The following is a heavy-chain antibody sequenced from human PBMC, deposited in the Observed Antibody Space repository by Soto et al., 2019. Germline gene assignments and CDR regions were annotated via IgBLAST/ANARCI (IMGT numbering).Heavy chain of an antibody. CDR1: GFTVSSNY. J-gene: IGHJ3*02. CDR2: IYSGGST. V-gene: IGHV3-66*01. D-gene: IGHD6-13*01. Sequence: GGSLRLSCAASGFTVSSNYMSWVRQAPGKGLEWVSVIYSGGSTYYADSVKGGFTISRDNSKNTLYLQMNSLRAEDTAVYYCARDSSSWLHDAFDIWGQGTMVTVSS. CDR3: ARDSSSWLHDAFDI.